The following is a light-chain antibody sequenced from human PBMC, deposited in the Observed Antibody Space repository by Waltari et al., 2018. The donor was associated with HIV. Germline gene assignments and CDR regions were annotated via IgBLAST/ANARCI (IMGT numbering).Light chain of an antibody. J-gene: IGKJ2*01. Sequence: DIQMTQSPSSLSASVGDGVPITCRASQSISNHLNWYQQKPGKAPNLLISAASSLQSGVPSRFTGSGSGTVFTLTIGSLQPEDFATYFCQQSSTTPYTFGQGTKLEIK. CDR2: AAS. V-gene: IGKV1-39*01. CDR3: QQSSTTPYT. CDR1: QSISNH.